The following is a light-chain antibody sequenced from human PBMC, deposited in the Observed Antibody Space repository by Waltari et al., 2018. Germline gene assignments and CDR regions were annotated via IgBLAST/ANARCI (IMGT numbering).Light chain of an antibody. J-gene: IGLJ3*02. CDR1: SSDVGTYNL. CDR2: DVN. Sequence: QSALTQTATVSGSPGQSITISCTGTSSDVGTYNLVSWYQQHPGKAPTLIIYDVNTRPSGVSNRFSGSKSGNTASLTISGLQAADEADYYCCSYAGSAISVFGGGTKVTVL. CDR3: CSYAGSAISV. V-gene: IGLV2-23*02.